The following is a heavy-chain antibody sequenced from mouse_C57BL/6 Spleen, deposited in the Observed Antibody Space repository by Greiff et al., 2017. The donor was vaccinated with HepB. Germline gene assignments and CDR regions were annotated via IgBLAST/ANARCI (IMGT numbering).Heavy chain of an antibody. Sequence: EVQLQQSGAELVRPGASVKLSCTASGFNIKDDYMHWVKQRPEQGLEWIGWIDPENGDTEYASKFQGKATITADTSSNTAYLPLSSLTAEETAVYYCTGKASFDYWGQGTTLTVAS. J-gene: IGHJ2*01. CDR2: IDPENGDT. CDR1: GFNIKDDY. CDR3: TGKASFDY. V-gene: IGHV14-4*01. D-gene: IGHD6-1*01.